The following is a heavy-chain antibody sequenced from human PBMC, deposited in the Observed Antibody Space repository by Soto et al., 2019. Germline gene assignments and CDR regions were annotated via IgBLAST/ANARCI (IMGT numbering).Heavy chain of an antibody. J-gene: IGHJ6*02. Sequence: QMQLVQSGPEVKKPGTSVKVSCKASGFTFTSSAVQWVRQARGQRLEWIGWIVVGSGNTNYAQKFQERVTITRDMSTSTAYMELSSLRSEDTAVYYCAAGGDFWSGHNWAYYYYYGMDVWGQGTTVTVSS. CDR3: AAGGDFWSGHNWAYYYYYGMDV. V-gene: IGHV1-58*01. CDR1: GFTFTSSA. D-gene: IGHD3-3*01. CDR2: IVVGSGNT.